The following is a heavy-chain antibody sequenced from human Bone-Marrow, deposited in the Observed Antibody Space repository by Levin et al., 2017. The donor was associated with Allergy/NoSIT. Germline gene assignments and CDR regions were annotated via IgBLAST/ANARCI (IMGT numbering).Heavy chain of an antibody. CDR3: AKGLEDYDFWSGNDAFDI. V-gene: IGHV3-30*18. Sequence: HPGGSLRLSCAASGFSFTTYGMHWVRQAPGKGLEWVAVIAHDGYNKNYADAVTGRSTISSDTSKTTLYIQMNSLRADATAVYYCAKGLEDYDFWSGNDAFDIWGQGTMVTVSS. CDR1: GFSFTTYG. J-gene: IGHJ3*02. CDR2: IAHDGYNK. D-gene: IGHD3-3*01.